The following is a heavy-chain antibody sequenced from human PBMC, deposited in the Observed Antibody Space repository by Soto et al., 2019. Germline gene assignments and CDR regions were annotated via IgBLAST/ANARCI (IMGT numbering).Heavy chain of an antibody. J-gene: IGHJ3*02. CDR1: GGSISSSSYY. CDR3: ARPDVYCSGGSCYYDAFDI. V-gene: IGHV4-39*01. CDR2: IYYSGST. D-gene: IGHD2-15*01. Sequence: QLQLQESGPGLVKPSETLSLTCTVSGGSISSSSYYWGWIRQPPGKGLEWIGSIYYSGSTYYNPSLKSRVTISVDTSKNQFSRKLSSVTAADTAVYYCARPDVYCSGGSCYYDAFDIWGQGTMVTVSS.